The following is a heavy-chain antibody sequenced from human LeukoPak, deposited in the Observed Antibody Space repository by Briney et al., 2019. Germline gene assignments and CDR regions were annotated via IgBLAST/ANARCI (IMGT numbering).Heavy chain of an antibody. V-gene: IGHV4-4*07. CDR3: ARALVGSGEIDY. Sequence: RSESLSLTCTVSGGSISSYYWSWSRQPAGKGLEWIGRIYTSGSTNYNPSLKSRVTMSVDTSKNKFSLKLSSVTAADTAVYYCARALVGSGEIDYSGHGTPVTISS. CDR1: GGSISSYY. D-gene: IGHD2-15*01. CDR2: IYTSGST. J-gene: IGHJ4*03.